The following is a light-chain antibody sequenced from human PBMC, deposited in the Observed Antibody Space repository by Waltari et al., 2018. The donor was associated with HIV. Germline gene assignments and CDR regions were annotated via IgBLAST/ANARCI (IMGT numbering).Light chain of an antibody. CDR2: KAS. CDR1: PNISSW. J-gene: IGKJ5*01. Sequence: DIQMTQSPSTLSSSVGDRVTITCRASPNISSWMAWYQQKPGKAPKLLIYKASSLESAVPSRFIGSGSETEFTLAISSLQPDDFATYYCQQYSSYCTFGQGTRLEIK. CDR3: QQYSSYCT. V-gene: IGKV1-5*03.